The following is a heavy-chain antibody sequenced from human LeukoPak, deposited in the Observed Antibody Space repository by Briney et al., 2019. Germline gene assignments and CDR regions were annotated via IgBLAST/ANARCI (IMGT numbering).Heavy chain of an antibody. CDR3: SKDRGSGYHYFDY. V-gene: IGHV3-23*01. CDR1: GFTFSSYA. D-gene: IGHD3-22*01. Sequence: PGGSLRLSCPVSGFTFSSYAMSWVRQAPGRGLEWVSVISTSGESAYYADSVKGRFTISRDNSKNTPYLQMNSLRAEDTAVYYCSKDRGSGYHYFDYWGRGTLVTVSS. CDR2: ISTSGESA. J-gene: IGHJ4*02.